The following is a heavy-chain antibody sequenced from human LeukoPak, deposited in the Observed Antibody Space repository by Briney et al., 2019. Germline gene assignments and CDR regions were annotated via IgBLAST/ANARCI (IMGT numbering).Heavy chain of an antibody. CDR2: ISSSSGTI. CDR3: ASGLAVAGTVSYYYYYMDV. Sequence: GGSLRLSCAASGFTFSSYSMNWVRQAPGKGLEWVSYISSSSGTIYYADSVKGRFTISRDNAKNSLYLQMNSLRAEDTAVYYCASGLAVAGTVSYYYYYMDVWGKGTTVTVSS. D-gene: IGHD6-19*01. CDR1: GFTFSSYS. V-gene: IGHV3-48*01. J-gene: IGHJ6*03.